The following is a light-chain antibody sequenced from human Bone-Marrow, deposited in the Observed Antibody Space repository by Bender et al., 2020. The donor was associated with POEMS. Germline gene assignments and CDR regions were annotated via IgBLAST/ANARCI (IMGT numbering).Light chain of an antibody. J-gene: IGLJ1*01. Sequence: QSALTQPASVSGSPGQSITISCTGTSSDVGGYNYVSWYQQHPGKAPKVMIYDVSNRPSGVSNRFSGSKSGNSAFLTISGLQAEDEADYYCSSYTTTNTRYVFGGGTKVTVL. V-gene: IGLV2-14*03. CDR2: DVS. CDR1: SSDVGGYNY. CDR3: SSYTTTNTRYV.